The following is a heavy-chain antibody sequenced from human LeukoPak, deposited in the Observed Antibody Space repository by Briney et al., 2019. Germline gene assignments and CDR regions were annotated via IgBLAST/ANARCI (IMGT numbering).Heavy chain of an antibody. V-gene: IGHV3-53*01. CDR1: GFTVSSNY. D-gene: IGHD1-26*01. Sequence: GGSLRLSCAASGFTVSSNYMSGVRQAPGKGLEWGSVIYSGGSTYYADSFKGRFTISRDNSKNTVYLQRNSLRAEDTAVYYCATRYGGYYYGLHVWGEGTTLTVSS. CDR2: IYSGGST. J-gene: IGHJ6*04. CDR3: ATRYGGYYYGLHV.